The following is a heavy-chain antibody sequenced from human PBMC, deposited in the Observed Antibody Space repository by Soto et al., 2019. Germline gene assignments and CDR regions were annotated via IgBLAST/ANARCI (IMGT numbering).Heavy chain of an antibody. CDR3: ARSRYYYASSGYSYNFDS. V-gene: IGHV3-21*01. Sequence: EVQLVESGGCLVKPGGSLRLSCAASGFTFSNYIMNWVRQAPGKGLEWVSSISGDSGDIYYADSVKGRFTISRDNAKNSLHLLMNSLRVEDTAVFYCARSRYYYASSGYSYNFDSWGQGTLVTVSS. CDR1: GFTFSNYI. CDR2: ISGDSGDI. J-gene: IGHJ4*02. D-gene: IGHD3-22*01.